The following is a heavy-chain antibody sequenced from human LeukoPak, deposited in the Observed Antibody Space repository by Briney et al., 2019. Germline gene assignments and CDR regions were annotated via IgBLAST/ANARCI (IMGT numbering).Heavy chain of an antibody. CDR3: AREGSEGYLFDY. D-gene: IGHD1-1*01. CDR1: GDSVSSSSAA. V-gene: IGHV6-1*01. Sequence: SQTLSLTRAISGDSVSSSSAAWSWVRQSPSRGLEWLGRTYYRSKWYNDYVVSVKSRITINPDTSKNQFSLQPNSMTPEDTAVYYCAREGSEGYLFDYWGQGTLVTVSS. CDR2: TYYRSKWYN. J-gene: IGHJ4*02.